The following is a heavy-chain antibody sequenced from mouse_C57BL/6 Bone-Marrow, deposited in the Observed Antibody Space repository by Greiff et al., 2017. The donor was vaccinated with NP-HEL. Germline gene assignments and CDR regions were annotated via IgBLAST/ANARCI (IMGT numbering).Heavy chain of an antibody. J-gene: IGHJ3*01. CDR2: INPSSGYT. Sequence: QVQLQQSGAELVKPGASVKLSCTASGYTFTSYWMPWVNQRPGQGLEWIGSINPSSGYTKYTQKFKDRATLTADKSSSTAYMQLSSLTYEESADYYCARSGDGFANGGQGTLVTVSA. CDR1: GYTFTSYW. D-gene: IGHD2-3*01. V-gene: IGHV1-7*01. CDR3: ARSGDGFAN.